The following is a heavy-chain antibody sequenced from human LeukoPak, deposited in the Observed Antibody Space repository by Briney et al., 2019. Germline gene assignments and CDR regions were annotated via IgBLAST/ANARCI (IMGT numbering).Heavy chain of an antibody. CDR2: ISSSGSSTI. J-gene: IGHJ5*02. D-gene: IGHD3-16*02. V-gene: IGHV3-11*01. Sequence: PGGSLRVSCAASGFTFSDYQMSWIRQAPGKGLGWVSYISSSGSSTIYYADSVKGRFTISRDNAKNSLYLQMNSLRAEDTAVYYCARSAFGGVIVPTWFDPWGQGTLVTVSS. CDR3: ARSAFGGVIVPTWFDP. CDR1: GFTFSDYQ.